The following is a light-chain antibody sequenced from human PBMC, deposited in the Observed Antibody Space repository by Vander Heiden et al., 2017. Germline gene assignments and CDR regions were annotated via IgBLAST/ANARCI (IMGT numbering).Light chain of an antibody. CDR2: GAS. V-gene: IGKV3-15*01. J-gene: IGKJ1*01. CDR3: QQYEKTPPT. Sequence: DIVMTQSLPSLSASPGERATLSCRASQSVSSYLAWYQQKPGQAPKLLIYGASTRATGVPARFSGSGSGTDFTLTISSLQSEDFAVYYCQQYEKTPPTFGQGTKVEIK. CDR1: QSVSSY.